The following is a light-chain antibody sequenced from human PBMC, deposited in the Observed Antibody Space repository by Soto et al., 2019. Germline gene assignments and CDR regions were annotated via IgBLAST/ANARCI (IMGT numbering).Light chain of an antibody. V-gene: IGKV3-15*01. CDR2: GAS. CDR1: QSVGSN. J-gene: IGKJ1*01. Sequence: EIVMTQSPATLSVSPGERVTLSCRARQSVGSNLAWYQQKPGQAPRLLIYGASTRATGIPARFSGSGSGTDFTLTISSLQPDDFATYYCQQFAISTTFGQGTKVDIK. CDR3: QQFAISTT.